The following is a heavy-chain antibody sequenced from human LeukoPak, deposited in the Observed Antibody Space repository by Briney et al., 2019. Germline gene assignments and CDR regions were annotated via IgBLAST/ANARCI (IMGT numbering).Heavy chain of an antibody. J-gene: IGHJ4*02. CDR2: INTDGSST. D-gene: IGHD3-16*01. CDR3: VRDQGGSQDY. V-gene: IGHV3-74*01. CDR1: GFTFSRYW. Sequence: GGSLRLSCAASGFTFSRYWMHWVRQAPGKGLVWVSRINTDGSSTSHADSVKGRFTISRDNAKNTLYLQMNSLRAEDTAVYYCVRDQGGSQDYWGQGTLVTVSS.